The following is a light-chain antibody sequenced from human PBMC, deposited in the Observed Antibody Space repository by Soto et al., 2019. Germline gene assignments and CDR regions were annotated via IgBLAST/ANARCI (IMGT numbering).Light chain of an antibody. CDR3: SSYTRSNSLV. CDR1: SSDVGGYNY. Sequence: QSVLTQPASVSGSPGQSITISCTGTSSDVGGYNYVSWFQQHPGKAPKLLIYEVNNRPSRISNRFSGSKSGNTASLTISGLQAEDEADYYCSSYTRSNSLVFGPGTKVTVL. J-gene: IGLJ1*01. V-gene: IGLV2-14*01. CDR2: EVN.